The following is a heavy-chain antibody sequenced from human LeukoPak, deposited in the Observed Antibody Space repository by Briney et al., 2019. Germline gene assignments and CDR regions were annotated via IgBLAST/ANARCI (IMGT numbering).Heavy chain of an antibody. J-gene: IGHJ4*02. Sequence: GGSLRLSCAASGFIFNSYAMHWVRQAPGRGLEYVSAITSSGNNIFYADSVKGRFTISRDNTKNTLYLQMGSLRAEDMAVYYCTRGPGYDYVWGSFRADYWGQGTLVTVSS. CDR2: ITSSGNNI. V-gene: IGHV3-64*02. D-gene: IGHD3-16*02. CDR3: TRGPGYDYVWGSFRADY. CDR1: GFIFNSYA.